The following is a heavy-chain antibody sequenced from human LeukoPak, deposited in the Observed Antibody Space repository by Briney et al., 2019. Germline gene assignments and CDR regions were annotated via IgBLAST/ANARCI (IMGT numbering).Heavy chain of an antibody. D-gene: IGHD5-18*01. V-gene: IGHV1-2*06. Sequence: GASVKVSCKASGYTFTGYYMHWVRQAPGQGLEWMGRINPNSGGTNYAQKFQGRVTMTRDTSISTAYMELSRLRSDGTAVYYCARDPDLRYSYGSTIDYWGQGTLVTVSS. CDR1: GYTFTGYY. J-gene: IGHJ4*02. CDR2: INPNSGGT. CDR3: ARDPDLRYSYGSTIDY.